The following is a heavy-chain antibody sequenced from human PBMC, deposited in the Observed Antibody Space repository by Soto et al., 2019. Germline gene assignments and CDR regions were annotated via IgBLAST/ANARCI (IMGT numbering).Heavy chain of an antibody. V-gene: IGHV4-59*01. D-gene: IGHD6-13*01. CDR3: AGSIAAAAYYYYYYMDV. Sequence: GSLRLSCTVSGGSISSYYWSWIRQPPGKGLEWIGYIYYSGSTNYNPSLKSRVTISVDTSKNQFSLKLSSVTAADTAVYYCAGSIAAAAYYYYYYMDVWGKGTTVTVSS. J-gene: IGHJ6*03. CDR1: GGSISSYY. CDR2: IYYSGST.